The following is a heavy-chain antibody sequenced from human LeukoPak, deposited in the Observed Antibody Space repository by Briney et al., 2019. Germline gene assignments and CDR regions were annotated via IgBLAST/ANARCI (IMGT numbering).Heavy chain of an antibody. V-gene: IGHV1-46*01. CDR1: GYTFTSYY. D-gene: IGHD6-6*01. CDR3: ARDTVGAPPDAFDI. CDR2: INPSGGST. Sequence: ASVKVSCKSTGYTFTSYYMHSLRQAPGQGLEWMGIINPSGGSTSYAQKFQGRVTMTRDTSTSTVYMELGSLRSEDTAVYYCARDTVGAPPDAFDIWGQGTMVTVSS. J-gene: IGHJ3*02.